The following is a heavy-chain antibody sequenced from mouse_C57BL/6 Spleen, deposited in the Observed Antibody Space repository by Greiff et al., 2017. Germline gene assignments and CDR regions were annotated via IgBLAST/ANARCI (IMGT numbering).Heavy chain of an antibody. V-gene: IGHV1-59*01. CDR3: ARRGSSGLYYFDY. D-gene: IGHD3-2*02. J-gene: IGHJ2*01. CDR1: GYTFTSYW. CDR2: IDPSDSYT. Sequence: VKLKQPGAELVRPGTSVKLSCKASGYTFTSYWMHWVKQRPGQGLEWIGVIDPSDSYTNYNQKFKGKATLTVDTSSSTAYMQLSSLTSEDSAVYYCARRGSSGLYYFDYWGQGTTLTVSS.